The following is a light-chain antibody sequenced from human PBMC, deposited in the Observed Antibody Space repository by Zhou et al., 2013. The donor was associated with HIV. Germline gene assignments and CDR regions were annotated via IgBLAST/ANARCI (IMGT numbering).Light chain of an antibody. CDR3: QQGHSTPRT. V-gene: IGKV1-39*01. Sequence: DIQMTQSPSSLSASVGDTVTITCRASENIDTFLHWYQQMPGEAPKLLIYTASTLQSGVPSRFTGSGSGTHFTLSINGLQREDFATYYCQQGHSTPRTFGQGTKLEI. CDR1: ENIDTF. J-gene: IGKJ2*02. CDR2: TAS.